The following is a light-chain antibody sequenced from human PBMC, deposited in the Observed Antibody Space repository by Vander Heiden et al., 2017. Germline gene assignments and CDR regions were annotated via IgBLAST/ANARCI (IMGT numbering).Light chain of an antibody. V-gene: IGKV3-20*01. CDR3: QQYGSSRST. CDR1: QSVSSSY. CDR2: GAS. J-gene: IGKJ5*01. Sequence: DILLPHSPGTLSLSPGERATLSCRASQSVSSSYLAWYQQTPGQAPSLLIYGASRRATGIPDRCSGSGSGKDFTLTISRLEPEDVAVYYCQQYGSSRSTFGQGTRLEIK.